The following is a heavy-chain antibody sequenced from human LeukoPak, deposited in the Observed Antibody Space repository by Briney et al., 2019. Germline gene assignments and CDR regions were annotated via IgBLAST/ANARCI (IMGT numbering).Heavy chain of an antibody. Sequence: SETLSLTCAVYGGSFSCYYWSWIRQPPGKGLEWIGEINHSGSTNYNPSLKSRVTISVDTSKNQFSLKLSSVTAADTAVYYCARVSLGIVGAYYYYYYGMDVWGQGTTVTVSS. CDR1: GGSFSCYY. J-gene: IGHJ6*02. CDR2: INHSGST. CDR3: ARVSLGIVGAYYYYYYGMDV. D-gene: IGHD1-26*01. V-gene: IGHV4-34*01.